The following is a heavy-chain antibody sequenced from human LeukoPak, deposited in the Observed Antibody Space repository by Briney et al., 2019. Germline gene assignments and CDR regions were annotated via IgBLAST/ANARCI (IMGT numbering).Heavy chain of an antibody. D-gene: IGHD3-16*01. Sequence: SETLSLTCTVSGGSVSSGSYYWTWLRQSPSRGLEWLGRTYYRSKWNNDYAVSMKSRITINPDTSKNQFSLQLNSVTPEDTAVYYCARLEGASWFDSWGQGTLVTVSS. CDR1: GGSVSSGSYY. CDR3: ARLEGASWFDS. V-gene: IGHV6-1*01. CDR2: TYYRSKWNN. J-gene: IGHJ5*01.